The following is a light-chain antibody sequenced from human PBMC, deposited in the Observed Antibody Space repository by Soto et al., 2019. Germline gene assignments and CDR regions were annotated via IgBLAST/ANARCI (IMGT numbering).Light chain of an antibody. J-gene: IGLJ3*02. V-gene: IGLV1-40*01. CDR3: QSYDSSLSVWV. CDR1: SCNIGAGYD. CDR2: GNN. Sequence: QYVLTQPPSVSGAPGQRVTISCTGSSCNIGAGYDVHWYHQLPGTAPKLLIYGNNNRPSGVPDRFSGSRSGTSASLAITGLQAEDEADYYCQSYDSSLSVWVFGGGTKLTVL.